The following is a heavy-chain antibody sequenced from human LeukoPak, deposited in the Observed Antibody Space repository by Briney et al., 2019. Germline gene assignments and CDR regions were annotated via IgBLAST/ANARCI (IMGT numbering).Heavy chain of an antibody. J-gene: IGHJ4*02. CDR2: INEDGTSA. CDR1: RYTFSTYW. D-gene: IGHD3-10*01. V-gene: IGHV3-74*01. CDR3: TRDTFGARDS. Sequence: ARSLRLSCAAPRYTFSTYWMHWVRQGPGKGLVWVSRINEDGTSAIYAKSVRGRFTISRDNAKNTLYLQMDSLRAEHAGVYYCTRDTFGARDSWGQGTLVSVSS.